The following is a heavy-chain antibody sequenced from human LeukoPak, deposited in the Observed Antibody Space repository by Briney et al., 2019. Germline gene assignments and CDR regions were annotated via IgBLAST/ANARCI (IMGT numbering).Heavy chain of an antibody. CDR1: GGSISSDGYY. J-gene: IGHJ6*02. D-gene: IGHD3-16*01. CDR3: SRDRWAVGGGGGYYAMDV. CDR2: IYYRGSF. V-gene: IGHV4-31*03. Sequence: SETLSLTCTVSGGSISSDGYYWSWIRQHPGKGLEWIGYIYYRGSFYYNPSLKSRVTITVDTSKNQFSLKLSSVTAADTSVYFCSRDRWAVGGGGGYYAMDVWGQGTTVTVSS.